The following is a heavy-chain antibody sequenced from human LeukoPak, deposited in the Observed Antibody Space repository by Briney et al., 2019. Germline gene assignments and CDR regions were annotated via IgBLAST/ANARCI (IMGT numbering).Heavy chain of an antibody. V-gene: IGHV4-59*08. D-gene: IGHD2-15*01. J-gene: IGHJ5*02. Sequence: SETLSLTCTATGGSISGYHWNWIRLSAGKGLEWIANIFYTGNADYNPSLESRVTISVDTSKNEISLILSSVTAADTAIYYCARKTYCSGGRCYGENWFDPWGQGTLVTVSS. CDR2: IFYTGNA. CDR1: GGSISGYH. CDR3: ARKTYCSGGRCYGENWFDP.